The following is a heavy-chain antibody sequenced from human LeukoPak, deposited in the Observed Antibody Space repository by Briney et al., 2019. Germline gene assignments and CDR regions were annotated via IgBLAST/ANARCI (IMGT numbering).Heavy chain of an antibody. J-gene: IGHJ3*02. Sequence: GESLRLPCAASGFTFSSYAMSWVRQAPGKGLEWVSAISGSGGSTYYADSVKGRFTISRDNSKNTLYLQMNSLRAEDTAVYYCTRERVTGDAFDIWGQGTMFTVSS. CDR1: GFTFSSYA. V-gene: IGHV3-23*01. CDR3: TRERVTGDAFDI. CDR2: ISGSGGST. D-gene: IGHD7-27*01.